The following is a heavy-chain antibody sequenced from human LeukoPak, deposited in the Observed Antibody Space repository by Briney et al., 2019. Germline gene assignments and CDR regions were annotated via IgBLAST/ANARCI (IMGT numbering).Heavy chain of an antibody. D-gene: IGHD3-10*01. V-gene: IGHV3-23*01. CDR1: GFTVTSNY. Sequence: PGGSLRLSCAASGFTVTSNYMTWVRQAPGKGLEWVSVISGSGGSTYYADSVKGRFTISRDNSKNTLYLQMNSLRAEDTAVYYCAKSPYGSGSYREYYFDYWGQGTLVIVSS. J-gene: IGHJ4*02. CDR3: AKSPYGSGSYREYYFDY. CDR2: ISGSGGST.